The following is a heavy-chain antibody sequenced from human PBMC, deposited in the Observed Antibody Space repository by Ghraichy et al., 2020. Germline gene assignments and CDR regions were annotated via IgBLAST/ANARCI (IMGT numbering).Heavy chain of an antibody. CDR1: GFTFSSYA. J-gene: IGHJ4*02. CDR3: AKDLIRTEAEEFDY. V-gene: IGHV3-23*01. D-gene: IGHD6-19*01. CDR2: ISGSGGST. Sequence: AGSLRLSCAASGFTFSSYAMSWVRQAPGKGLEWVSAISGSGGSTYYADSVKGRFTISRDNSKNTLYLQMNSLRAEDTAVYYCAKDLIRTEAEEFDYWGQGTLVTVSS.